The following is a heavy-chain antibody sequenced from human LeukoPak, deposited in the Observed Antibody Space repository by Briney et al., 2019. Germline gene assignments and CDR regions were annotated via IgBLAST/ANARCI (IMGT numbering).Heavy chain of an antibody. Sequence: PGGSLRLFCVASGFSFRNYAIHWVRQAPGKGLEYVSAINTDGRITYYADSVKGRFTISRDNSKNTVYLQMDSLRGEDMAVYYCTRDGGSFCDFDYWGQGALVTVSS. CDR1: GFSFRNYA. CDR3: TRDGGSFCDFDY. J-gene: IGHJ4*02. D-gene: IGHD1-26*01. CDR2: INTDGRIT. V-gene: IGHV3-64*02.